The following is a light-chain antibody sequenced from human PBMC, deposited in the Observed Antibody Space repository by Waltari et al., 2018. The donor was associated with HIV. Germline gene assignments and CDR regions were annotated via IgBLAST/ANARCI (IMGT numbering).Light chain of an antibody. CDR3: SSYTSSSTRV. J-gene: IGLJ1*01. V-gene: IGLV2-14*03. Sequence: QSALTQPASVSGSPGQSITISCTGTSSDVGGYNHVSWYQQHPGKAPKLMIYDVSNRPSGVSNRCSGSKSGNTASLTTSGLQAEDEADYYCSSYTSSSTRVFGTGTKVTVL. CDR2: DVS. CDR1: SSDVGGYNH.